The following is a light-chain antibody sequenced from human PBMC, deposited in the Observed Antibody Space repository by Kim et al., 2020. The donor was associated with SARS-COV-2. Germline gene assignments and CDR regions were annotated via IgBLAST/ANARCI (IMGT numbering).Light chain of an antibody. CDR1: QNVSNN. V-gene: IGKV3-15*01. J-gene: IGKJ1*01. Sequence: VSPGERATLSCRASQNVSNNLAWYQQRLGQAPRLLIYGASTRATGLPARFSGGGSGAEFTLTISSLQSEDFAVYYCQQYVNWPQTFGQGTKGDIK. CDR2: GAS. CDR3: QQYVNWPQT.